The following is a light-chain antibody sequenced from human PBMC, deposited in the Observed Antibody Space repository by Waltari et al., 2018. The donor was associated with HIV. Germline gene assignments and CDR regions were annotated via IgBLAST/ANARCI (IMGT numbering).Light chain of an antibody. Sequence: SHELTQPPSVSVSPGQTARITCSGDALPNQYAYWYQQKPGQAPVLVIYKDSERPSGIPERFSGSSSGTIVTLTISAVQAEDEADYYCQSPDSSGTWVFGGGTKLTVL. J-gene: IGLJ3*02. CDR2: KDS. V-gene: IGLV3-25*03. CDR3: QSPDSSGTWV. CDR1: ALPNQY.